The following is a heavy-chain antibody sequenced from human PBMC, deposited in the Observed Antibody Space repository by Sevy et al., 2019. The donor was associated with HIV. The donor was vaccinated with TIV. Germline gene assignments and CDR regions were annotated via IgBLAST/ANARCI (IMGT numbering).Heavy chain of an antibody. D-gene: IGHD3-22*01. CDR3: ASSFYYDSSGYIDY. J-gene: IGHJ4*02. Sequence: SETLSLTCTVSGGSISSSSYCWGWIRQPPGKGLEWIGSIYYSGSTYYNPSLKSRVTISVDTSKNQFSLKLSSVTAADTAVYYCASSFYYDSSGYIDYWGQGTLVTVSS. V-gene: IGHV4-39*01. CDR1: GGSISSSSYC. CDR2: IYYSGST.